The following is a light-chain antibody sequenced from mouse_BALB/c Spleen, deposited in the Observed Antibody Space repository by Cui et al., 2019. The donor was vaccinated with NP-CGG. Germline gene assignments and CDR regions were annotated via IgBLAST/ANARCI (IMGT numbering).Light chain of an antibody. J-gene: IGLJ1*01. Sequence: QAAVSQESALITSPGETVTLTCRSSTGAVTTSNYANWVQEKPDHLFTGLIGGTNNRAPGVPARFSGYLIGDKAALTITGAQTEDEAIYFCALWYSNHWVFGGGTKLTVL. V-gene: IGLV1*01. CDR1: TGAVTTSNY. CDR2: GTN. CDR3: ALWYSNHWV.